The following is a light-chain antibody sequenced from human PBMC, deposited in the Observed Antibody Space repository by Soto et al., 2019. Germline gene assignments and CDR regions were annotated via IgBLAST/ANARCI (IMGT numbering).Light chain of an antibody. J-gene: IGKJ1*01. V-gene: IGKV1-5*03. CDR1: QSINSW. Sequence: DIPMTQSPSTLSASVGDTVTIICRASQSINSWLAWYQQKPGKAPKLLMSKASSLESGVPSRFSGSESGTEFALTISSLQPDDFATYYCQQYNSGPWTFGQGTRVDIK. CDR3: QQYNSGPWT. CDR2: KAS.